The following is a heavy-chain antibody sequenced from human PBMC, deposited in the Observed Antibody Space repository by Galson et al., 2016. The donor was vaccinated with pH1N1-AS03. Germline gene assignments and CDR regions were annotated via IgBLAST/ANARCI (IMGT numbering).Heavy chain of an antibody. CDR1: GFSLGRSGVG. CDR2: TYGDDNAGDDNS. J-gene: IGHJ3*02. Sequence: PALVKPPQTLTLTCSFSGFSLGRSGVGVGWIRQAPGKALEWLTLTYGDDNAGDDNSHYSPSLRSRLTVTKDNSKNQVVLTMTNMDPVDTATYYCARHLREGRGVFEIWGQGIAVTVSS. CDR3: ARHLREGRGVFEI. V-gene: IGHV2-5*02. D-gene: IGHD3-10*01.